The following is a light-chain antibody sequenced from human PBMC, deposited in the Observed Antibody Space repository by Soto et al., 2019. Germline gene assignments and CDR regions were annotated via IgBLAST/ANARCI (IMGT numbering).Light chain of an antibody. CDR3: QQYGSSPLT. J-gene: IGKJ4*01. CDR2: GAS. Sequence: EIVLTQSPDTLSLSPGERATLSCRASQTVISTYLAWYQQKPGQAPRLLIYGASSRATGVPDRFSGSGSGTDFTLTISRLEPEDSAVYFCQQYGSSPLTFGGGTKVEIK. V-gene: IGKV3-20*01. CDR1: QTVISTY.